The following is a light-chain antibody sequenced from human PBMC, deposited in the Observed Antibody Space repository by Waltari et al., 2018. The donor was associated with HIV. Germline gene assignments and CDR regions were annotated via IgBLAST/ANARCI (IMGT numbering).Light chain of an antibody. CDR3: AAWDATLKALL. J-gene: IGLJ2*01. V-gene: IGLV1-44*01. Sequence: QSVLTQPPSASGPPGQRVTISCSGSDSNIGRDVVNWYHQLPGTAPKPLTYSNNHRPSGVPDRFSGSKSGTSASLAISGLQSEDEGSYYCAAWDATLKALLFGGGTKLTVL. CDR1: DSNIGRDV. CDR2: SNN.